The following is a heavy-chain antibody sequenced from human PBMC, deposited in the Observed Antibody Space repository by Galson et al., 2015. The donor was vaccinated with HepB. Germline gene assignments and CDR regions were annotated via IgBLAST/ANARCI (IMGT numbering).Heavy chain of an antibody. J-gene: IGHJ5*02. CDR3: ARRQCIGASCYLDT. CDR2: IDNDGTGT. D-gene: IGHD2-15*01. CDR1: GFTFNNYW. V-gene: IGHV3-74*01. Sequence: SLRLSCAASGFTFNNYWMHWVRQVPGKGLVWVSRIDNDGTGTDYGDSVKGRFTISRDNAKNTLYLVMSSLRADDTAVYFCARRQCIGASCYLDTWGQGTLVTVSS.